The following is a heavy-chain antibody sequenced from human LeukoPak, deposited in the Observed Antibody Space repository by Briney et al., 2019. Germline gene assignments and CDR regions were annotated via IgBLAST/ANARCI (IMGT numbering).Heavy chain of an antibody. Sequence: HSGGSLRLSCAASGFTFSSYGMHWVRQAPGKGLEWVAVISYDGSNKYYADSVKGRFTISRDNSKNTLYLQMNSLRAEDTAVYYCAKFGEMATETDYAFDIWGQGTMVTVSS. V-gene: IGHV3-30*18. D-gene: IGHD5-24*01. CDR1: GFTFSSYG. CDR2: ISYDGSNK. J-gene: IGHJ3*02. CDR3: AKFGEMATETDYAFDI.